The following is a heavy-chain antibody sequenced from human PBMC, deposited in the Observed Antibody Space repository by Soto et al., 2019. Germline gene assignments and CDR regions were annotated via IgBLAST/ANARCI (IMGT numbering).Heavy chain of an antibody. CDR2: ISYDGSNK. V-gene: IGHV3-30*18. J-gene: IGHJ4*02. CDR1: GCTFSSYG. CDR3: AKDPGY. Sequence: QVQLVESGGGVVQPGRSLRLSCAASGCTFSSYGMHWVRQAPGKGLEWVAVISYDGSNKYYADSVKGRFTISRDNSKNTLYLQMNSLRAEDTAVYYCAKDPGYWGQGTLVTVSS.